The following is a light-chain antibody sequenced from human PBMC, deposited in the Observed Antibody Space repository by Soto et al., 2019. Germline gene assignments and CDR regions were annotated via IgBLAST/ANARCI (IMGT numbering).Light chain of an antibody. J-gene: IGKJ1*01. V-gene: IGKV1-17*01. CDR2: YAS. Sequence: DLPMTQYPSSLSASVGDRVTITCPASQDITNELGWYQQKPGKATKRLIYYASNLQSGVPSRFSGSGFGTEFTRTVSSLQPEDIATCCCLQHENFPWTFGQGPKVAIK. CDR3: LQHENFPWT. CDR1: QDITNE.